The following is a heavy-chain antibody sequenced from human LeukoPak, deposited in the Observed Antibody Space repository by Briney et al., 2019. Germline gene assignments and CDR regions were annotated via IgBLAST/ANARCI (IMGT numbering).Heavy chain of an antibody. CDR2: IDPKSGGT. D-gene: IGHD3-22*01. CDR3: ARALNKNDNSGYYYPFDN. Sequence: ASVKVSCKASGYTFTGFYMHWVRQAPGQGLEWMGWIDPKSGGTNYAQKFQGRVSMTRDTSITTVYMELSRLRSDDTGVYYRARALNKNDNSGYYYPFDNWGQGALVTVSS. CDR1: GYTFTGFY. V-gene: IGHV1-2*02. J-gene: IGHJ4*02.